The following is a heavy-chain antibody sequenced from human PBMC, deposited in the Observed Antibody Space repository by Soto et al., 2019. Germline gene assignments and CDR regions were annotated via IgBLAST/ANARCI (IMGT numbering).Heavy chain of an antibody. V-gene: IGHV3-33*01. D-gene: IGHD3-16*01. CDR2: IWHDGNEK. J-gene: IGHJ5*02. CDR1: GFTFSDYG. Sequence: QVQLVESGRGVVQPGRSLRLSCAASGFTFSDYGMHWVRQTPGKGLEWVAVIWHDGNEKYYADSAKGRFTVSRDNSKNTLYLQMNSLRAEDTALYYCAREFGQYGNYRFDPWGQGTLVAVSS. CDR3: AREFGQYGNYRFDP.